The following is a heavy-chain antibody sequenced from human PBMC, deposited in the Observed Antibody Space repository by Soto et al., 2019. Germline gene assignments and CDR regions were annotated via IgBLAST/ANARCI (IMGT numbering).Heavy chain of an antibody. CDR3: VRELTLTRQVAGYFYGLDV. Sequence: ASVKVSCKASGYSFTGYFLNWVRQAPGQGLEWMGWINPNSGGTKYAQKFEGRVTLTSDTSSRTAYLEVSRLKPDDSAVYFCVRELTLTRQVAGYFYGLDVWGQGTTVTVSS. CDR2: INPNSGGT. D-gene: IGHD3-22*01. V-gene: IGHV1-2*02. CDR1: GYSFTGYF. J-gene: IGHJ6*02.